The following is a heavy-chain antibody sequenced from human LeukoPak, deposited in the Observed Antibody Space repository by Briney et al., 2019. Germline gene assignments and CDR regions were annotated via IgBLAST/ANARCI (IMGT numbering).Heavy chain of an antibody. CDR2: ISGGAGST. CDR3: AKGSGGSYLSNY. J-gene: IGHJ4*02. D-gene: IGHD2-15*01. V-gene: IGHV3-23*01. Sequence: GGSLRLSCAASGFAFSSFAMSWVRQAPGKGLEWVSAISGGAGSTYYADSVKGRFTISRDNSKNTLYLQMNSLRAEDTAVHYCAKGSGGSYLSNYWGQGTLVTVSS. CDR1: GFAFSSFA.